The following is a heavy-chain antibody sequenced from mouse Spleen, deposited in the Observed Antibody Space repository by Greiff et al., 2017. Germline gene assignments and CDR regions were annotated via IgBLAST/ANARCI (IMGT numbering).Heavy chain of an antibody. CDR1: GYTFTSYW. J-gene: IGHJ2*01. V-gene: IGHV1-64*01. CDR2: IRPDSGST. D-gene: IGHD1-1*01. Sequence: QVQLQQPGAELVKPGASVKLSCKASGYTFTSYWMHWVRQRPGQGLEWIGMIRPDSGSTNYNENVKSKATLTVDKSSSTAYMQLSSLTSEDSAVYYCARHYGSSYFDYGGQGPTLTVSS. CDR3: ARHYGSSYFDY.